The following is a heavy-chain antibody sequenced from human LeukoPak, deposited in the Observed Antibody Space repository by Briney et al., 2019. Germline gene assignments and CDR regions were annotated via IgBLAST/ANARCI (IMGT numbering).Heavy chain of an antibody. V-gene: IGHV5-51*01. CDR2: IYPGDSDT. D-gene: IGHD3-22*01. Sequence: GESLKISCKGSGYNFTIYWIGWVRQMPGKGLEWMGIIYPGDSDTRYSPSFQGQVTISADKSISTAYLQWSSLKASDTAMYYCARIVGSSGYPYYFDYWGQGTLVTVSS. CDR3: ARIVGSSGYPYYFDY. CDR1: GYNFTIYW. J-gene: IGHJ4*02.